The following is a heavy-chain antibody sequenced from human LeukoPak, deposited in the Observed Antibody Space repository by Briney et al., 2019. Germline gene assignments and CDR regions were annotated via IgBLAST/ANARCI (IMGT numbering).Heavy chain of an antibody. CDR3: ARTGPIVGGNGHFDY. D-gene: IGHD1-26*01. V-gene: IGHV6-1*01. CDR1: GDSVSSNSAA. J-gene: IGHJ4*02. Sequence: SQTLSLTCAISGDSVSSNSAAWNWIRQSPSRGLEWLGRTYYRSKLYNDYAVSVKSRITINPDTSKNQFSLQLNSLTPEDTAVYYCARTGPIVGGNGHFDYWGQGTLVTVSS. CDR2: TYYRSKLYN.